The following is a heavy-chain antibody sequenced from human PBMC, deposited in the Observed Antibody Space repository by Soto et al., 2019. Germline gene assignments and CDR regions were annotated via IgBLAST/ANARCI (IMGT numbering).Heavy chain of an antibody. CDR2: IKQDGSHK. J-gene: IGHJ4*02. CDR3: ARGSSVYDSSGYAFDF. V-gene: IGHV3-7*01. CDR1: GFTFSNYW. Sequence: PGGSLRLSCAASGFTFSNYWMSWVRQAPGKGLEWMANIKQDGSHKFYVDSVKGRFTMSRDNAENSLYLQMSSLRAEDTAVYYCARGSSVYDSSGYAFDFRGQGSLVTVSS. D-gene: IGHD3-22*01.